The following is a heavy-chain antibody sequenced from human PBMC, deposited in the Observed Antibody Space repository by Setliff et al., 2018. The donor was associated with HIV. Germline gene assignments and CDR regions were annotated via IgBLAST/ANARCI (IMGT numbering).Heavy chain of an antibody. Sequence: SETLSLTCTVSGGSISSNNYYWGWIRQPPGEGLEWIGSIFYSETVYYGGRTYYNPSLKSRVTMSADTSRNQLSLKLSSVTAADTAVYYCARGIGTRYNYYMDVWGIGTTVTVSS. D-gene: IGHD1-20*01. J-gene: IGHJ6*03. CDR2: IFYSETVYYGGRT. CDR3: ARGIGTRYNYYMDV. CDR1: GGSISSNNYY. V-gene: IGHV4-39*07.